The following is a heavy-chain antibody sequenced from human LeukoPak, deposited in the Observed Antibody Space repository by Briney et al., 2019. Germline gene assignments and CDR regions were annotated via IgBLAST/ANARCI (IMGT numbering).Heavy chain of an antibody. CDR1: GFTFSSYD. CDR2: IRKGGSNK. J-gene: IGHJ4*02. Sequence: GGSLRLSCAASGFTFSSYDMHWVRQAPGKGLEWVAYIRKGGSNKYYADSVKGRFTISRDSSKNTLYLKMNSLRAEDTAVYYCAKVRIAVTPPGDYWGQGTLVTVSS. D-gene: IGHD6-19*01. CDR3: AKVRIAVTPPGDY. V-gene: IGHV3-30*02.